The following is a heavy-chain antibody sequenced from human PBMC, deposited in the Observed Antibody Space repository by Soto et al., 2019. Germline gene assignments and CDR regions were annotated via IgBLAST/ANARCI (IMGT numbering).Heavy chain of an antibody. J-gene: IGHJ4*02. CDR2: ISPQGGST. CDR3: VNMMIARGAFDF. CDR1: GFAFSSYA. D-gene: IGHD2-21*01. V-gene: IGHV3-64D*06. Sequence: GGSLRLSCSASGFAFSSYAMHWVRQTPGKGLEYVSTISPQGGSTYYADSVKGRFTISRDDSKNTVYLQMSSLRPDDTAVYYCVNMMIARGAFDFWGQGTLVTVSS.